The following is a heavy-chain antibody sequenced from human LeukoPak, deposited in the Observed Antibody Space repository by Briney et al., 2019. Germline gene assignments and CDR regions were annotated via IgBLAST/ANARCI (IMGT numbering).Heavy chain of an antibody. D-gene: IGHD3-16*01. J-gene: IGHJ4*02. CDR1: GGSISSSSYY. Sequence: SETLSLTCTVSGGSISSSSYYWGWIRQPPGKGLEWIGSIYYSGSAYYNPSLKSRVTISVDTSKNQFSLKLSSVTAADTAVYYCARHGGMLQRYYFDYWGQGTLVTVSS. CDR3: ARHGGMLQRYYFDY. V-gene: IGHV4-39*01. CDR2: IYYSGSA.